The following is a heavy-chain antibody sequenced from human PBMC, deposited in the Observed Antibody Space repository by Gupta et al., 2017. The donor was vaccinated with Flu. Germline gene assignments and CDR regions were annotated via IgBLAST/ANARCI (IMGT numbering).Heavy chain of an antibody. Sequence: EVQLLESGGGLVQPGGSLRLSCAASGFTFSSYAMSWVRQAPGKGLEWVSAISGSGGSTYYADSVKGRFTISRDNSKNTLYLQMNSLRAEDTAVYYCAKDTLGGTIVATIRGRNYYFDYWGQGTLVTVSS. CDR3: AKDTLGGTIVATIRGRNYYFDY. D-gene: IGHD5-12*01. J-gene: IGHJ4*02. V-gene: IGHV3-23*01. CDR2: ISGSGGST. CDR1: GFTFSSYA.